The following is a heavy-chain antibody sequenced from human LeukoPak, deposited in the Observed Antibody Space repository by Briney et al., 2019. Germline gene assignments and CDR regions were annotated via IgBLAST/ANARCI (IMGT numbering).Heavy chain of an antibody. J-gene: IGHJ4*02. CDR1: GFTFDDYA. V-gene: IGHV3-9*01. Sequence: GRSLRLSCAASGFTFDDYAMHWVRQAPGKGLEWVSGISWNSGSIGYADSVKGRFTISRDNAKNSLYLQMNSLRAEDTALYYCAKDLSMCSGYDSYFDYWGQGTLVTVSS. CDR3: AKDLSMCSGYDSYFDY. D-gene: IGHD5-12*01. CDR2: ISWNSGSI.